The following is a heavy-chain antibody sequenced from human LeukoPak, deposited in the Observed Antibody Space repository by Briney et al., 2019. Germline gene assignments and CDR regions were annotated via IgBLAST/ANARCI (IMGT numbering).Heavy chain of an antibody. V-gene: IGHV4-38-2*02. CDR1: GYSISSGYY. Sequence: SETLSLTCTVSGYSISSGYYWGWIRQPPGKGLEWIGSIYHSGSTYYNPSLKSRVTISVDTSKNQFSLKLSSVTAADTAVYYCARRKRYCSSTSCYTPLGYWGQGTLVTVSS. CDR2: IYHSGST. J-gene: IGHJ4*02. CDR3: ARRKRYCSSTSCYTPLGY. D-gene: IGHD2-2*02.